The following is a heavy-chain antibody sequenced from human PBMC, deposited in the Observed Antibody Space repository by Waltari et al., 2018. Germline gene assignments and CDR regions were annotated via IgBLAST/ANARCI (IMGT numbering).Heavy chain of an antibody. V-gene: IGHV3-9*01. CDR3: VKDNEGWSSFDY. D-gene: IGHD6-19*01. Sequence: EVQLVESGGGWVQPGSSLRLSRAASGFNFNDYARHLVRKAPGKGLEWLSGISCNSEVIAYAYSVKGRFTISRDNAKTSVYLQMNSLRAEDTALYYCVKDNEGWSSFDYWGQGALVTVSS. CDR2: ISCNSEVI. CDR1: GFNFNDYA. J-gene: IGHJ4*02.